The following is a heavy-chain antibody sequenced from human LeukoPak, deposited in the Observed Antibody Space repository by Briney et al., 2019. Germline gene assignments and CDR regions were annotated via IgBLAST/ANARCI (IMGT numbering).Heavy chain of an antibody. Sequence: PVKVSCKASGGTFSSYAISWVRQAPGQGLEWMGGIIPIFGTANYAQKFQGRVTMTTDTSTSTAYMELRSLRSDDTAVYYCARDPGGIAAPLGYWGQGTLVTVSS. J-gene: IGHJ4*02. CDR3: ARDPGGIAAPLGY. D-gene: IGHD6-13*01. CDR2: IIPIFGTA. V-gene: IGHV1-69*05. CDR1: GGTFSSYA.